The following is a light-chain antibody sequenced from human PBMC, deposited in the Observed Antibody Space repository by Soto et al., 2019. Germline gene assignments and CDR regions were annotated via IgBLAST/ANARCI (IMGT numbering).Light chain of an antibody. CDR3: QQYSGSPPLT. CDR2: GAS. J-gene: IGKJ4*01. Sequence: ENVLTQSPGTLSLSPGERATLSCRASQSFSSSYLAWYQQKPGQPPRLLMYGASNRATGIPDRFSGSGSGTDFTLTISRLEPEDFAVYYCQQYSGSPPLTFGGGNKVEIK. CDR1: QSFSSSY. V-gene: IGKV3-20*01.